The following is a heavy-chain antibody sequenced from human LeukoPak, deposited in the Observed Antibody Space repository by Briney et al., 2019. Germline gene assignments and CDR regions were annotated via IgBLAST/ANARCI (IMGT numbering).Heavy chain of an antibody. CDR1: GYTFTSYA. CDR2: INAGNGNT. Sequence: GASVKVSCKASGYTFTSYAMHWVRQAPGQRLEWMGWINAGNGNTKYSQKFQGRVTITRDTSASTAYMELSSLRSEDTAVYYCARDRVRGVIPFYGMDVWGQGTTVTASS. D-gene: IGHD3-10*01. V-gene: IGHV1-3*01. J-gene: IGHJ6*02. CDR3: ARDRVRGVIPFYGMDV.